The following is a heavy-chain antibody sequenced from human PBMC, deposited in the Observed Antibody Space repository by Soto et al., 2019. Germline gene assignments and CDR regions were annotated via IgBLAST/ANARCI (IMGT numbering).Heavy chain of an antibody. D-gene: IGHD2-15*01. V-gene: IGHV5-51*06. CDR3: ALLDRNNIYSGFES. CDR1: EYIFNTYW. CDR2: IYPGDSDT. J-gene: IGHJ4*02. Sequence: GGSLKISCKASEYIFNTYWIAWLRQMPGKGLEYVGLIYPGDSDTKYGPSLQGQVSISADRSISTAYLHWTSLKASDTAMYYCALLDRNNIYSGFESWGQGTLVTVSS.